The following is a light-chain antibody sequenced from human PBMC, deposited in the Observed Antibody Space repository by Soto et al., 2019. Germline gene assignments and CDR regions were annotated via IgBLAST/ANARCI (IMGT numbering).Light chain of an antibody. J-gene: IGLJ3*02. CDR2: GVT. CDR1: GSCIGAYNF. V-gene: IGLV2-8*01. Sequence: QSALAQPSSASGSSGQSGNISFTGSGSCIGAYNFVSWYQQHPGKAPKLMIFGVTERPSGVPDRFSGSKSGNTASLTVSGLQADDEAVYYCYSYAGRNIWVFGGGTKVTVL. CDR3: YSYAGRNIWV.